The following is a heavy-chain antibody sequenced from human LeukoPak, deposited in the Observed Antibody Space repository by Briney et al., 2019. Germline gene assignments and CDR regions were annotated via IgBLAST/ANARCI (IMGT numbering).Heavy chain of an antibody. CDR1: GFTFSSYE. CDR3: ARDRKKYCSSTSCYSYYYYYYMDV. J-gene: IGHJ6*03. CDR2: ISSSGSIT. Sequence: GGSLRLSGAASGFTFSSYEMNWVRQAPGKGLEWVSYISSSGSITYYAVLVQRRFTISRDNTKNSLYLQMNSLRAEDTAVYYCARDRKKYCSSTSCYSYYYYYYMDVWGKGTTVTVSS. D-gene: IGHD2-2*01. V-gene: IGHV3-48*03.